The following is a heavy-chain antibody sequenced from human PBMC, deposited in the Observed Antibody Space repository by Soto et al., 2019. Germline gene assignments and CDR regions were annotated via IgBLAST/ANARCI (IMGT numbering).Heavy chain of an antibody. Sequence: QVRLVESGGGVVQPGRSLRLSCASSGFNFGVFGMHWVRQAPGKGLEWLSVLSYEGSEEYYADSVRGRFTISRDNSKNTLFMQMDSLRVEDTAVDDCARARRSSLLEGACPGFEYWGQGTLVTVS. J-gene: IGHJ4*02. D-gene: IGHD1-26*01. CDR2: LSYEGSEE. CDR3: ARARRSSLLEGACPGFEY. CDR1: GFNFGVFG. V-gene: IGHV3-30*03.